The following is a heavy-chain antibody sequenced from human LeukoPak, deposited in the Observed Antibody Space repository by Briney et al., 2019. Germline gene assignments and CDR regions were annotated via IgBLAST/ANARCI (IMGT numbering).Heavy chain of an antibody. CDR3: ARDGYSSSSFDY. CDR2: INYSGST. J-gene: IGHJ4*02. Sequence: SETLSLTCAVYGGSFSGYYWSWIRQPPGKGLEWIGEINYSGSTNYNPSLKSRVTISVDTSKNQFSLKLSSVTAADTAVYYCARDGYSSSSFDYWGQGTLVTVSS. D-gene: IGHD6-13*01. CDR1: GGSFSGYY. V-gene: IGHV4-34*01.